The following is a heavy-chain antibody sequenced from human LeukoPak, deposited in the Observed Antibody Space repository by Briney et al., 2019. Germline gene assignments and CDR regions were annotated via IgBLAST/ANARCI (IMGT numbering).Heavy chain of an antibody. CDR1: GFSFSTYS. Sequence: QSGGSLRLSCAASGFSFSTYSMSWVRQAPGKGLEWVATINQDGSGKYYVDSVKGRFTISRDNAKNSLFLQMNSLRAEDTAVYYCARDRITDFWSGYYTNYFDYWGQGTLVTVSS. V-gene: IGHV3-7*01. CDR2: INQDGSGK. D-gene: IGHD3-3*01. J-gene: IGHJ4*02. CDR3: ARDRITDFWSGYYTNYFDY.